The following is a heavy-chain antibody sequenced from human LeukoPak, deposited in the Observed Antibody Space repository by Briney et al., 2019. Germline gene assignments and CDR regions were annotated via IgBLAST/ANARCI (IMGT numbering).Heavy chain of an antibody. J-gene: IGHJ4*02. CDR1: GFTFSTYT. CDR3: ARDRYYAFDY. CDR2: ISSSTSTI. D-gene: IGHD3-10*01. V-gene: IGHV3-48*01. Sequence: PGTSLRLSCAASGFTFSTYTMSWVRQAPGKGLEWVSYISSSTSTIYYADSVKGRFTISRDNAKKSLYLQLNSLRAEDTAVYYCARDRYYAFDYWGQGTLVTVSS.